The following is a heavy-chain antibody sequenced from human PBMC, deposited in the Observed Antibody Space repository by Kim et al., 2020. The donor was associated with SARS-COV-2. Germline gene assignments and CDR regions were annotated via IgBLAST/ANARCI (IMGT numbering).Heavy chain of an antibody. Sequence: GRFTISRDNSKNTLYLQMNSLRAEDTAVYYCAKAADLESGARYYYYGMDVWGQGTTVTVSS. D-gene: IGHD6-13*01. CDR3: AKAADLESGARYYYYGMDV. V-gene: IGHV3-23*01. J-gene: IGHJ6*02.